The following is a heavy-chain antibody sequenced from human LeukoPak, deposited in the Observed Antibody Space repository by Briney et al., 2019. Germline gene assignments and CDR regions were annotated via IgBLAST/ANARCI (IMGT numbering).Heavy chain of an antibody. Sequence: SETLSLTCTVSGGSVSSGDYYWTWIRQPPGKGLEWVGYIYNGVSTYYNPSLRTRLTISADVSKNQSSLQLTSVTAADTAVYYCARDQGYCTSTSCHSWIDSWGQGTLVIVSS. CDR1: GGSVSSGDYY. CDR3: ARDQGYCTSTSCHSWIDS. CDR2: IYNGVST. V-gene: IGHV4-30-4*01. D-gene: IGHD2-2*01. J-gene: IGHJ4*02.